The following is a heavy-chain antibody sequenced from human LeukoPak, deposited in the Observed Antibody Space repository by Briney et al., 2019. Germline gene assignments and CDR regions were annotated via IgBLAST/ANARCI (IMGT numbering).Heavy chain of an antibody. CDR3: AKVKAAAGLVEYFRH. D-gene: IGHD6-13*01. V-gene: IGHV3-30*02. J-gene: IGHJ1*01. CDR2: IRYDGSNK. Sequence: GGSLRLSCAASGFTFSSYGMHWVRQAPGKGLEWVAFIRYDGSNKYYADSVKGRFTISRDNSKNTLYLQMNSLRAEDTAVYYCAKVKAAAGLVEYFRHWGQGTLVTVSS. CDR1: GFTFSSYG.